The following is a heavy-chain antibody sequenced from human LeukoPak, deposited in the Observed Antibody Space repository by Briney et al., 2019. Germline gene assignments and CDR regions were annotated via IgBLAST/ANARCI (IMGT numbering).Heavy chain of an antibody. CDR1: GFTFSDYA. CDR2: ISSSGAGP. D-gene: IGHD2-2*01. CDR3: AKAYPWGVVPSTRADY. Sequence: GGSLRLSCAASGFTFSDYAMTWVRQAPGKGLEWLSGISSSGAGPYYADSVKGRFTISRDNSKNTLYLQMNSLRAEDTAVYYCAKAYPWGVVPSTRADYWGQGTLVTVSS. V-gene: IGHV3-23*01. J-gene: IGHJ4*02.